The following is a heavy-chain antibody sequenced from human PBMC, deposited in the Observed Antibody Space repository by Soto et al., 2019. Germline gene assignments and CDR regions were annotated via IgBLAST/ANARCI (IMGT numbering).Heavy chain of an antibody. V-gene: IGHV4-59*12. CDR2: IYYSGST. Sequence: SETLSLTCTVSGGSISSYYWSWIRQPPGKGLEWIGYIYYSGSTNYNPSLKSRVTISVDTSKNQFSLKLTSVTAADTAVYSCARTPWDGYTAYYFEDWGQGTRVTVSS. D-gene: IGHD5-18*01. J-gene: IGHJ4*02. CDR1: GGSISSYY. CDR3: ARTPWDGYTAYYFED.